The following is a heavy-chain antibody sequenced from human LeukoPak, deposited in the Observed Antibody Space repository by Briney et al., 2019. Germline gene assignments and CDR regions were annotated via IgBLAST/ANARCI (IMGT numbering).Heavy chain of an antibody. Sequence: SVKVSCKASGGTFSSYAISWVRQAPGQGLEWMGGIIPIFGTANYAQKFQGRVTITADESTSTAYMELSSLRSEDTAVYYCARTEYSSGWPYYYYYMDVWGKGTTVTISS. CDR1: GGTFSSYA. V-gene: IGHV1-69*13. CDR3: ARTEYSSGWPYYYYYMDV. CDR2: IIPIFGTA. D-gene: IGHD6-19*01. J-gene: IGHJ6*03.